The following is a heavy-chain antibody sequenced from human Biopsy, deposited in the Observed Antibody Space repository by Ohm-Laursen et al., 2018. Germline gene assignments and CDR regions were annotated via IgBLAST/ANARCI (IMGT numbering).Heavy chain of an antibody. D-gene: IGHD6-6*01. Sequence: SLRLSCSASGFNFSSYSMNWVRQAPGKGLEWISYISETSSHIYDADSVKGRFTVARDNAKNSLYLQLNSLRAEDTAVYYCARDSRRTAREGGMDVWGQGTTVTVSS. CDR1: GFNFSSYS. CDR2: ISETSSHI. J-gene: IGHJ6*02. CDR3: ARDSRRTAREGGMDV. V-gene: IGHV3-21*01.